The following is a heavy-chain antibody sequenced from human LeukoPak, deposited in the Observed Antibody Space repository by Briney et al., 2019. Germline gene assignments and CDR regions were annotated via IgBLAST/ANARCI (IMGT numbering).Heavy chain of an antibody. CDR1: GFTFSSYA. J-gene: IGHJ4*02. CDR3: ARSSGWFGRFDY. Sequence: GSLRLSCAASGFTFSSYAMSWVRQAPGKGLEWIGSIYYSGNTYYNPSLKSRVTISVDTSKNQFSLKVSSVIAEDTAVYYCARSSGWFGRFDYWGQGTLVTVSS. D-gene: IGHD6-19*01. V-gene: IGHV4-39*01. CDR2: IYYSGNT.